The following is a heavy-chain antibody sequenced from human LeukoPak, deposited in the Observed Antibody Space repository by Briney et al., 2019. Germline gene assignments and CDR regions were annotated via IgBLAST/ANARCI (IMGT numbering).Heavy chain of an antibody. CDR3: ARQQSCSGGTCYFYFGS. V-gene: IGHV4-4*02. D-gene: IGHD2-15*01. CDR1: GGSISSSNW. J-gene: IGHJ4*02. CDR2: IYHSGST. Sequence: SGTLSLTCAVSGGSISSSNWWSWVCQPPGKGLEWIGEIYHSGSTNYNPSLKSRVTISVDKSKNQFSLKLSSVTAADAAVYYCARQQSCSGGTCYFYFGSWGQGTLVTVSS.